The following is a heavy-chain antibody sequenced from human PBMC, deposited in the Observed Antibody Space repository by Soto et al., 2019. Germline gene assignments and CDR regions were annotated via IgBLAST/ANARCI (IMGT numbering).Heavy chain of an antibody. V-gene: IGHV1-3*01. CDR3: AKGKYSSGCYFDY. D-gene: IGHD6-19*01. Sequence: QVQLVQSGAEVKKPGASVKVSCKASGYTFTSYAMHWVRQAPGQRLEWMGWINAGNGNTKYSQKFQGRVTITRDTXASTAYMELSSLRSEDTAVYYCAKGKYSSGCYFDYWGQGTLVTVSS. CDR1: GYTFTSYA. J-gene: IGHJ4*02. CDR2: INAGNGNT.